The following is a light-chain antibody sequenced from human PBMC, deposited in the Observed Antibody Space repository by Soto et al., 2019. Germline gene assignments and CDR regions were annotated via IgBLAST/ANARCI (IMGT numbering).Light chain of an antibody. CDR3: QQYDNYPLS. Sequence: DIPMTQSPSTLSASVGDRVTITCRASQSISTWLAWYQQKPGKAPNLLIFGASSLESGVPSRFSGSGSGTEFTLTISSLQPDDFATYHCQQYDNYPLSFGGGTKVEMK. CDR1: QSISTW. CDR2: GAS. V-gene: IGKV1-5*01. J-gene: IGKJ4*01.